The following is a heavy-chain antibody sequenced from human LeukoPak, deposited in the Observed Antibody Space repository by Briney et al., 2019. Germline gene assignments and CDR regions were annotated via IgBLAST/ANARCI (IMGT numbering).Heavy chain of an antibody. D-gene: IGHD1-14*01. CDR3: AKDRGDPDGWFDP. Sequence: GGSLRLSCAASGFTVSNNYMSWVRQAPGKGLEWVSAIYSGGNTYYSDSVKGRFTISRDNSKNTLYLQMNSLRAEDTAVYYCAKDRGDPDGWFDPWGQGTLVTVSS. V-gene: IGHV3-53*01. J-gene: IGHJ5*02. CDR2: IYSGGNT. CDR1: GFTVSNNY.